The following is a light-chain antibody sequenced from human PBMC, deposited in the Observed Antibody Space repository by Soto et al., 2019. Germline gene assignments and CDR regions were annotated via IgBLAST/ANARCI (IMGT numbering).Light chain of an antibody. J-gene: IGKJ1*01. Sequence: IVLTQSPATLSLSPGERATLSCRASQSVSSYLAWYQQKPGQAPRLLIYDASNRATGIPARFSGSGSGPDVTLTISSLEPEDFAVYYCQQRSNWPRTFGQGTKVDIK. CDR1: QSVSSY. CDR2: DAS. V-gene: IGKV3-11*01. CDR3: QQRSNWPRT.